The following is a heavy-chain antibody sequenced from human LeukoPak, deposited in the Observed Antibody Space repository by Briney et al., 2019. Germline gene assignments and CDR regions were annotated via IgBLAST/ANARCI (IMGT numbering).Heavy chain of an antibody. CDR2: IIPIFGTA. Sequence: ASVKVSCKASGGTFSSYAISWVRQAPGQGLEWMGGIIPIFGTANYAQKFQGRVTITADESTGTAYMELSSLRSEDTAVYYCAIPYYYDSSGYYSPLYYYYYMDVWGKGTTVTVSS. V-gene: IGHV1-69*13. J-gene: IGHJ6*03. D-gene: IGHD3-22*01. CDR1: GGTFSSYA. CDR3: AIPYYYDSSGYYSPLYYYYYMDV.